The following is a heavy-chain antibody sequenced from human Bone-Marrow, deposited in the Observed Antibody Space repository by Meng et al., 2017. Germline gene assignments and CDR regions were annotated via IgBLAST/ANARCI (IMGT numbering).Heavy chain of an antibody. CDR1: GFTFSSYT. CDR2: ISGSSSYI. V-gene: IGHV3-21*01. D-gene: IGHD1-7*01. J-gene: IGHJ6*02. Sequence: GGSLRLSCAASGFTFSSYTMNWVRQAPGKGLEWVLSISGSSSYIYYADSVKGRFTISRDNAKNSLYLQMNSLRAEDTAVYYCAKTYWELYYYYYGMDVWGQGTTVTVSS. CDR3: AKTYWELYYYYYGMDV.